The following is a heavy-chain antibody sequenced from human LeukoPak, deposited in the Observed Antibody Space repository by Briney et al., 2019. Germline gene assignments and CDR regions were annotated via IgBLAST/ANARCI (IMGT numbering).Heavy chain of an antibody. D-gene: IGHD3-10*01. CDR1: GFTFSSYG. V-gene: IGHV3-23*01. J-gene: IGHJ3*02. Sequence: GGSLRLSCAASGFTFSSYGMSWVRQAPGKGLEWVSAISGSGGSTYYADSVKGRFTISRDNPKNTLYLQMNSLRAEDTAIYYCAHHGGGAIRIAAFDIWGQGTMVTVSS. CDR3: AHHGGGAIRIAAFDI. CDR2: ISGSGGST.